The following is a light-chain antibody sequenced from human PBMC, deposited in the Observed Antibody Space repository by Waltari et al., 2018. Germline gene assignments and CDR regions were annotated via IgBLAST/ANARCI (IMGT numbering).Light chain of an antibody. J-gene: IGKJ3*01. CDR3: QQYYSTPFT. Sequence: DIVMTQSPDSLGVSLGERATINCKSSQSVLHSSNNENSLTWYQQKPGQPPKLRIYWAATRESGVPDRFSGSGSGTDFTLTINSLQTEDVAVYYCQQYYSTPFTFGPGTKVDIK. CDR1: QSVLHSSNNENS. CDR2: WAA. V-gene: IGKV4-1*01.